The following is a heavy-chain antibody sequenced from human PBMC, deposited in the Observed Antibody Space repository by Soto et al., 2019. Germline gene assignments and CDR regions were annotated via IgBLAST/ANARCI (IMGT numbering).Heavy chain of an antibody. CDR2: TSGDAANT. CDR3: AKYITAATRYFDL. V-gene: IGHV3-23*01. J-gene: IGHJ2*01. D-gene: IGHD1-20*01. CDR1: GLNFASYA. Sequence: GSLRLSCAASGLNFASYAMTWIRQAPGKGLEWVSATSGDAANTQYADSVKGRFTMSRDNSKNTLYLQMNSLRAEDTAVYFCAKYITAATRYFDLWDRGTLVTVSS.